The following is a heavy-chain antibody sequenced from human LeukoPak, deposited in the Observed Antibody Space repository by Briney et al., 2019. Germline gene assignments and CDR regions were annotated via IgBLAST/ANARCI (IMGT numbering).Heavy chain of an antibody. Sequence: PGGSLRLSCAASGFTFSSYAMSWVRQAPGKGLEWVSAISGSGGSTYYADSVKGRFTISRDNSKNTLYLQMNSLRAEDTAVYYCARAEMGYSSSSANYYYYMDVWGKGTTVTVSS. CDR1: GFTFSSYA. V-gene: IGHV3-23*01. CDR3: ARAEMGYSSSSANYYYYMDV. J-gene: IGHJ6*03. CDR2: ISGSGGST. D-gene: IGHD6-6*01.